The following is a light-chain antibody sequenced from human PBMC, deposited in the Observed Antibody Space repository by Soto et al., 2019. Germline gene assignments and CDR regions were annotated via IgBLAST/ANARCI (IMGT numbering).Light chain of an antibody. Sequence: DSQMNQSPSTLSASVGARVPITCRASQSISSWLAWYQQKPGKAPXXLIYDASSLESGVPSRFSGSGSGTEFTLTISSLQPDDSATYYCQQYNSYRAFGQGTKVDIK. CDR1: QSISSW. CDR3: QQYNSYRA. V-gene: IGKV1-5*01. J-gene: IGKJ1*01. CDR2: DAS.